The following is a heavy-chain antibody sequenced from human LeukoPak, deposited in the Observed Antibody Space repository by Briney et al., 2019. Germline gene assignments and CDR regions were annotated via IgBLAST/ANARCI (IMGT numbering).Heavy chain of an antibody. J-gene: IGHJ4*02. Sequence: SETLPLTCTVSGGSISSGGYYWSWIRQPPGKGLEWIGYIYHSGSTYYNPSLKSRVTISVDTSKNQFSLKLSSVTAADTAVYYCARHMSPPGYFDYWGQGTLVTVSS. D-gene: IGHD3-10*02. CDR3: ARHMSPPGYFDY. V-gene: IGHV4-30-2*03. CDR2: IYHSGST. CDR1: GGSISSGGYY.